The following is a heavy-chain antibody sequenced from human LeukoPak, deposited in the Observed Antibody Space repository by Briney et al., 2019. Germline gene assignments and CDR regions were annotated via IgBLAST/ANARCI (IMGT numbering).Heavy chain of an antibody. D-gene: IGHD3-3*01. Sequence: ASVKVSCKASGYTFTTYHMHWVRQAPGQGLEWMGVIKPSDGDIGFAHKFQGRISMTRDTSTSTVYMELSSLRSEDTAVYYCAKSYDFWSLNYWGQGTLVTVSS. J-gene: IGHJ4*02. CDR3: AKSYDFWSLNY. V-gene: IGHV1-46*01. CDR2: IKPSDGDI. CDR1: GYTFTTYH.